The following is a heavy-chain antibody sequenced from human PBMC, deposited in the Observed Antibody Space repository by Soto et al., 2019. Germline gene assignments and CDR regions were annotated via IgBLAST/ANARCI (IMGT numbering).Heavy chain of an antibody. CDR2: SVTSGDTT. J-gene: IGHJ4*02. CDR1: GFTFSSYA. Sequence: GGSLRLSCAASGFTFSSYAMNWVRQAPGKGLEWVSTSVTSGDTTYYADSVKGRFTISRDNSKNTVSLQMNSLRAEDTAVYYCVRSWAQFHFWGQGTLVTVSS. CDR3: VRSWAQFHF. V-gene: IGHV3-23*01.